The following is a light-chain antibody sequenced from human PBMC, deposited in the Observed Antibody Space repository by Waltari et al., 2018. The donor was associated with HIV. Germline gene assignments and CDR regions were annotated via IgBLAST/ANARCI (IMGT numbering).Light chain of an antibody. CDR1: SSNIGRHA. CDR3: ATWDDGLNALL. J-gene: IGLJ2*01. V-gene: IGLV1-36*01. CDR2: HDD. Sequence: QSVLTQSPSVSEAPGQRVTISCSGSSSNIGRHAVTWFRQSPGKPPKLLVYHDDLILSGVSDRLSASKSGTSASLAINDLQSEDESLYYCATWDDGLNALLFGGGTKVTVL.